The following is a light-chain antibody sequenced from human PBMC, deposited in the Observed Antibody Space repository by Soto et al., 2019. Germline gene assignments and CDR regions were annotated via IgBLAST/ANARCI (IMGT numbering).Light chain of an antibody. V-gene: IGKV3-11*01. J-gene: IGKJ1*01. CDR2: DVS. Sequence: ETVMTQSPATLSLSPGERGTLSCRASESVTDYLAWYQQKPGQAPRLLVYDVSYRAAGIPTRFSGGGSGTDFTLTISNVEPEDFAVYYCQQRSDWPWTFGQGTKVDIK. CDR3: QQRSDWPWT. CDR1: ESVTDY.